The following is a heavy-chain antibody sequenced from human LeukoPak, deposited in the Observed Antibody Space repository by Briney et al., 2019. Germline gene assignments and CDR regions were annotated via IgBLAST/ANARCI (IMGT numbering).Heavy chain of an antibody. CDR1: GFTVSSNY. D-gene: IGHD3-3*01. Sequence: GGSLRLSCAASGFTVSSNYMSWVRPAPGKGLEWVSVIYSGGSTYYADSVKGRFTIFRDNSKNTLYLQMNSLRAEDTAVYYCARGYYDFWSGYYFDYWGQGTLVTVSS. V-gene: IGHV3-53*01. CDR2: IYSGGST. J-gene: IGHJ4*02. CDR3: ARGYYDFWSGYYFDY.